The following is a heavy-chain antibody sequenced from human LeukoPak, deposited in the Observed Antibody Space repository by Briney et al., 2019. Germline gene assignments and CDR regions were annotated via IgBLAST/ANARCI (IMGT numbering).Heavy chain of an antibody. CDR3: ASSQDILTGSYYYYGMDV. J-gene: IGHJ6*02. CDR1: GYTFTSYD. CDR2: MNPNSGNT. V-gene: IGHV1-8*01. D-gene: IGHD3-9*01. Sequence: ASVKVSCKASGYTFTSYDINWVRQATGQGLEWMGWMNPNSGNTGYAQKFQDRVTITRDTSASTAYMELSSLRSEDTAVYYCASSQDILTGSYYYYGMDVWGQGTTVTVSS.